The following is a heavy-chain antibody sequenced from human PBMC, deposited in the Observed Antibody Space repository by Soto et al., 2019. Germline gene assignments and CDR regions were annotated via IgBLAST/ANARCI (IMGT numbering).Heavy chain of an antibody. J-gene: IGHJ5*02. CDR1: GFTFSSYG. CDR2: ISYDGSNK. Sequence: QVQLVESGGGGVQPGRSLRLSCAASGFTFSSYGMHWVRQAPGKGLEWVAVISYDGSNKYYADSVKGRFTISRDNSKNTLYLQMNSLRAEDTAVYYCAKDRGRPSRGGNWFDPWGQGTLVTVSS. D-gene: IGHD2-15*01. V-gene: IGHV3-30*18. CDR3: AKDRGRPSRGGNWFDP.